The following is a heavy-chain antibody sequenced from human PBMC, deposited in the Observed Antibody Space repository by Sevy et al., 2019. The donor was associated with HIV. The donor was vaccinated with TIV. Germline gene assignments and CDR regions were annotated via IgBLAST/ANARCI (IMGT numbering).Heavy chain of an antibody. CDR2: IWSDGTNA. CDR1: GITFNNYG. CDR3: ARDNRLAVSSFDY. D-gene: IGHD6-19*01. J-gene: IGHJ4*02. V-gene: IGHV3-33*01. Sequence: GGSLRLSCAASGITFNNYGMHWVRQAPGKGLEWVAVIWSDGTNAYYADSVKGRFAVSRDNSKDTLYLQMNSLRAEDTAVYYCARDNRLAVSSFDYWGQGTLVTVSS.